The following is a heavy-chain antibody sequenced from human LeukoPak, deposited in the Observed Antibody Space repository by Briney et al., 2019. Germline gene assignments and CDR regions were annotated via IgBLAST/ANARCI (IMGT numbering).Heavy chain of an antibody. D-gene: IGHD4-11*01. CDR1: GGSISSSSYY. Sequence: SETLSLTCTVSGGSISSSSYYWGWIRQPPGKGLEWIGSIYYSGSTYYNPSLKSRVTISVDTSKNQFSLKLSSVTAADTAVYYCARGLWHDYSNYYFDYWGQGTLVTVSS. CDR3: ARGLWHDYSNYYFDY. V-gene: IGHV4-39*01. CDR2: IYYSGST. J-gene: IGHJ4*02.